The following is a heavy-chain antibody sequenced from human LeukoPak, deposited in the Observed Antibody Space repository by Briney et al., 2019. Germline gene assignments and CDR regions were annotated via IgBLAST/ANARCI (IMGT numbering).Heavy chain of an antibody. CDR1: GFTFSSYE. CDR3: ARWDGFRGFDY. Sequence: GGSLRLSCAASGFTFSSYEMNWVRQAPGKGLEWVSYISSSGSTIYYADSVKGRFTISRDNAKNSLYLQMNSLRAEDTAVYYCARWDGFRGFDYWGQGTLVTVSS. V-gene: IGHV3-48*03. CDR2: ISSSGSTI. J-gene: IGHJ4*02. D-gene: IGHD1-26*01.